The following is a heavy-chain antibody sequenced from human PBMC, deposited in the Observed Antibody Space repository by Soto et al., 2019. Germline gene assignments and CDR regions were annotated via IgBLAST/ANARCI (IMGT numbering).Heavy chain of an antibody. V-gene: IGHV5-10-1*01. D-gene: IGHD2-2*01. J-gene: IGHJ6*02. CDR2: IDPSDSYT. CDR1: GYSFTSYW. CDR3: ARRYCSSASFSGGRSVYYGLDV. Sequence: GESLTVSCKGSGYSFTSYWITWVRQMPWKGLEWMGRIDPSDSYTNYSPSFQGHVTISVDKSISTAYLQWSSLKASDRAMYYCARRYCSSASFSGGRSVYYGLDVWGQGTMVHFSS.